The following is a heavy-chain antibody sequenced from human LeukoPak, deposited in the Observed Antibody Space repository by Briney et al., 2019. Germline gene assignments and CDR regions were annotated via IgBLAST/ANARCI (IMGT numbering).Heavy chain of an antibody. J-gene: IGHJ4*02. CDR2: IYYSGST. D-gene: IGHD3-22*01. CDR1: GGSISSSSYY. V-gene: IGHV4-39*01. Sequence: SETLSLTCTVSGGSISSSSYYWGWIRQLPGKGLEWIGSIYYSGSTYYNPSLKSRVTISVDTSKNQFSLKLSSVTAADTAVYYCARQNYYDSSGYSLYYWGQGTLVTVSS. CDR3: ARQNYYDSSGYSLYY.